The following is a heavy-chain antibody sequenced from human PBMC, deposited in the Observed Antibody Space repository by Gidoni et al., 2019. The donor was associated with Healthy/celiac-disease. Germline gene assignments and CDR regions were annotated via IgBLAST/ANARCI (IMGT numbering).Heavy chain of an antibody. Sequence: QVQLQASCPGLVKVSETLSITCTVCGGTGSSGSYYWSCIRQPPGKGLELIGYIYYSGSTNYNPSLKSRVTISVDTSKNQFSLKLSSVTAAVTAVYYCARAGAQMAVVFDYWGQGTLVTVSS. CDR3: ARAGAQMAVVFDY. CDR2: IYYSGST. CDR1: GGTGSSGSYY. J-gene: IGHJ4*02. D-gene: IGHD2-21*01. V-gene: IGHV4-61*01.